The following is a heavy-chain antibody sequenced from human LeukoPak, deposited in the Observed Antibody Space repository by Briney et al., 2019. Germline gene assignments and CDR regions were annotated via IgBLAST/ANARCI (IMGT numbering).Heavy chain of an antibody. CDR3: ARRRVYSGNDPGYYYYYYMDV. D-gene: IGHD5-12*01. Sequence: SETLSLTCAVYGGSFSDYYWSWIRQPPGKGLEWIGEINHSGSTNYNPSLKSRVTISVHTSKNQFSLRLRSVTAADTAVYYCARRRVYSGNDPGYYYYYYMDVWGKGTTVTVSS. CDR2: INHSGST. CDR1: GGSFSDYY. J-gene: IGHJ6*03. V-gene: IGHV4-34*01.